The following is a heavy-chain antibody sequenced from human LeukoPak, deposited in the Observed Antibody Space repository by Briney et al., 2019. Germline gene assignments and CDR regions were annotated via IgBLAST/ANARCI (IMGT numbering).Heavy chain of an antibody. Sequence: ASVKVSCKASGGTFSSYAISWVRQAPGQGLEWMGGIIPIFGTANYAQKFQGRVTMTWNTSISTAYMELSSLRSEDTAVYYCATVAADNFDPWGQGTLVTVSS. CDR1: GGTFSSYA. J-gene: IGHJ5*02. V-gene: IGHV1-69*06. CDR2: IIPIFGTA. D-gene: IGHD6-13*01. CDR3: ATVAADNFDP.